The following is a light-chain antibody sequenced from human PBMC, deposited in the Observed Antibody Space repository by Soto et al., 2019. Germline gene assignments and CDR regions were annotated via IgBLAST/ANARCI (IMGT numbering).Light chain of an antibody. CDR1: SSNIGSNY. V-gene: IGLV1-47*02. CDR2: SNN. Sequence: QSVLTQSPSASGTPGQRVTISCSGSSSNIGSNYVYWYQQLPGTAPKLLIYSNNQRPSGVPDRFSGSKSGTSASLAISGLRSEDEADYYCAAWDDSLSGYVFGTGTKRTVL. CDR3: AAWDDSLSGYV. J-gene: IGLJ1*01.